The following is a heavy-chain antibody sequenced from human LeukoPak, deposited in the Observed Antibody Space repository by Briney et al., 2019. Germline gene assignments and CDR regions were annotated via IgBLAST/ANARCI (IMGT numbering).Heavy chain of an antibody. Sequence: ASVKVSCKASGYNFTGNYMHWVRQAPGQGLEWMGWINSNSGVTKYAQKFQARTTMTRDTSIRTGYMELRSLISDDTAMYYCARSLVNWGRGTLVTVSS. CDR3: ARSLVN. D-gene: IGHD6-6*01. CDR1: GYNFTGNY. V-gene: IGHV1-2*02. CDR2: INSNSGVT. J-gene: IGHJ4*02.